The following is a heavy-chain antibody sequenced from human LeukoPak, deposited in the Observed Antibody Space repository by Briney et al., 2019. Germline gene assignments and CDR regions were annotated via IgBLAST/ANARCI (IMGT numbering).Heavy chain of an antibody. V-gene: IGHV3-23*01. J-gene: IGHJ4*02. Sequence: GSLRLSCAASGFTFSSYAVSWVRQAPGKGLEWVSAISGSGGSTYYADSVKGRFTISRDNAKNSLYLQMNSLRAEDTALYYCTKDLGVVVTAIFDYWGQGTLVTVSS. D-gene: IGHD2-21*02. CDR2: ISGSGGST. CDR3: TKDLGVVVTAIFDY. CDR1: GFTFSSYA.